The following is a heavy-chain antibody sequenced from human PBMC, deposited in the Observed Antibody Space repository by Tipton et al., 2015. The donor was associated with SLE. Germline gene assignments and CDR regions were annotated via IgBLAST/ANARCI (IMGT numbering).Heavy chain of an antibody. V-gene: IGHV1-18*01. CDR1: GYTFTSYA. CDR3: AGRYDTLEI. J-gene: IGHJ3*02. Sequence: QVQLVQSGAEIKKPGASVKVSCKASGYTFTSYAISWVRQAPGQGLEWMGWINPYTGNTDNAQKVQGRVTMTTDTSRSTAYLDLRRLRPNDTAVYYCAGRYDTLEIWGQGTMVSVSS. CDR2: INPYTGNT.